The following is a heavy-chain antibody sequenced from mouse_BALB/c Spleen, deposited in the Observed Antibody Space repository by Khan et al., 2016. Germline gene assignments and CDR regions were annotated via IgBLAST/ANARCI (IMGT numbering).Heavy chain of an antibody. J-gene: IGHJ2*01. D-gene: IGHD2-1*01. CDR3: ARHYGNYDVYYFDY. Sequence: VQLQQPGAELVKPGASVKLSCTASGFNIKDTYMHWVKQRPEQGLEWIGRIDPANGNTKYDPKFQGKATITADTSSNTAYLQLSSLTSADTAVYYWARHYGNYDVYYFDYWGQGTTLTVSS. CDR1: GFNIKDTY. CDR2: IDPANGNT. V-gene: IGHV14-3*02.